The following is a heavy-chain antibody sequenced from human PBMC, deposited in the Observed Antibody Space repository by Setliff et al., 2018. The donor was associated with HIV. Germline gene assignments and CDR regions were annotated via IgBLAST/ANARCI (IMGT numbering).Heavy chain of an antibody. J-gene: IGHJ4*02. CDR1: GFTVSSNY. CDR2: IYSGGST. D-gene: IGHD4-17*01. V-gene: IGHV3-53*01. CDR3: ARSHDYGDDRRLDY. Sequence: GGSLRLSCAASGFTVSSNYMSWVRQAPGKGLEWVSVIYSGGSTYYADSVKGRFTISRDNSKNTLYLQMNSLRAEDTAVYYCARSHDYGDDRRLDYWGQGTLVTVSS.